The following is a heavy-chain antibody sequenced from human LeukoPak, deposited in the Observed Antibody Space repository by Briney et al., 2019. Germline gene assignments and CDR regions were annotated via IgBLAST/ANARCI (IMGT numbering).Heavy chain of an antibody. CDR1: GGSVSGYY. J-gene: IGHJ4*02. Sequence: SETLSLTCAVYGGSVSGYYWSWIRQPPGKGREWIGEINHSGSTNYNPSPKSRVTISVDTYKNQFSLKLGSVTAADTAVYYCAGENYYDSSGYYYWGEGTLVTVSS. D-gene: IGHD3-22*01. CDR3: AGENYYDSSGYYY. V-gene: IGHV4-34*01. CDR2: INHSGST.